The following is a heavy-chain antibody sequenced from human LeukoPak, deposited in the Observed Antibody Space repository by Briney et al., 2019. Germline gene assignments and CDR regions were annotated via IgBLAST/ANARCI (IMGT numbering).Heavy chain of an antibody. V-gene: IGHV3-30*04. D-gene: IGHD2-2*01. CDR3: ARDHGKYCSSTSCYAWYYYGMDV. J-gene: IGHJ6*04. CDR2: ISYDGSNK. CDR1: GFTFSSHA. Sequence: GGSLRLSCAASGFTFSSHAMHWVRQAPGKGLEWVAVISYDGSNKYYADSVKGRFTISRDNSKNTLYLQMNSLRAEDTAVYYCARDHGKYCSSTSCYAWYYYGMDVWGKGTTVTVSS.